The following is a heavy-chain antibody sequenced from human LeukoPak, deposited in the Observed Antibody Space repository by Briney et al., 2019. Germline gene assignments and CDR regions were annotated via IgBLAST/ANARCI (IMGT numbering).Heavy chain of an antibody. J-gene: IGHJ4*02. CDR3: ARTSLYGDYEFDFDY. Sequence: ASVKVSCKASGGTFSSYAISWVRQAPGQGLEWMGGIIPIFGTANYAQKFQGRVTITADESTSTAYMELSRLRSDDTAVYYCARTSLYGDYEFDFDYWGQGTLVTVSS. V-gene: IGHV1-69*01. D-gene: IGHD4-17*01. CDR2: IIPIFGTA. CDR1: GGTFSSYA.